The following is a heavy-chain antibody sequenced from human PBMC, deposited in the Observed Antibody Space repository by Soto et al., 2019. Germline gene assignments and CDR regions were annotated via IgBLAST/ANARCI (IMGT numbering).Heavy chain of an antibody. V-gene: IGHV4-39*01. CDR2: IYYTGST. J-gene: IGHJ6*03. Sequence: SETLSLTCTVSGGSISSSSYYWGWIRQPPGKGLEWIGSIYYTGSTYYNPSLKSRVAISVHTSKNQFSLKLSSVTAADTAVYYCARHERAAAVAYYRSFDYYYMDVWGKGTTVTVSS. CDR1: GGSISSSSYY. D-gene: IGHD6-19*01. CDR3: ARHERAAAVAYYRSFDYYYMDV.